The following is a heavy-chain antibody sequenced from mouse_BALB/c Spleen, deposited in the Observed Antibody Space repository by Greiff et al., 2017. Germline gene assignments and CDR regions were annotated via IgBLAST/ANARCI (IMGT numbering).Heavy chain of an antibody. V-gene: IGHV2-9-2*01. J-gene: IGHJ1*01. CDR2: IWTGGGT. CDR3: VRDRGYHGSSYSYWYFDV. Sequence: QVQLKESGPGLVAPSQSLSITCTVSGFSLTSYDISWIRQPPGKGLEWLGVIWTGGGTNYNSAFMSRLSISKDNSKSQVFLKMNSLQTDDTAIYYCVRDRGYHGSSYSYWYFDVWGAGTTVTVSS. CDR1: GFSLTSYD. D-gene: IGHD1-1*01.